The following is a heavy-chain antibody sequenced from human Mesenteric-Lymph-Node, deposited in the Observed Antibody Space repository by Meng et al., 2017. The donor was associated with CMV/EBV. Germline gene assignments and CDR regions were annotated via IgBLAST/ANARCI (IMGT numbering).Heavy chain of an antibody. V-gene: IGHV3-21*01. Sequence: GESLKISCAASGFIYSSYSMNWVRQAPGKGLEWVSSISSSSSYIYYADSVKGRFTISRDNAKNSLYLQMNSLRAEDTAVYYCARDPGQLLYGASDYWGQGTLVTVSS. CDR3: ARDPGQLLYGASDY. CDR2: ISSSSSYI. CDR1: GFIYSSYS. D-gene: IGHD2-2*02. J-gene: IGHJ4*02.